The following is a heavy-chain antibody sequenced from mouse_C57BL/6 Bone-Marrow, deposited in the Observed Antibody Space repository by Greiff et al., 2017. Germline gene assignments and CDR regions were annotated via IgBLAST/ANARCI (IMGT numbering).Heavy chain of an antibody. J-gene: IGHJ3*01. CDR1: GFTFSSYA. Sequence: EVQRVESGAGLVKPGGSLKLSCAASGFTFSSYAMSWVRQTPEKRLEWVAYISSGGDYIYYADTVKGRFTISRDNARNTLYLQMSSLKSEDTAMYYCTRVPMWFAYWGQGTLVTVSA. V-gene: IGHV5-9-1*02. D-gene: IGHD5-1*01. CDR3: TRVPMWFAY. CDR2: ISSGGDYI.